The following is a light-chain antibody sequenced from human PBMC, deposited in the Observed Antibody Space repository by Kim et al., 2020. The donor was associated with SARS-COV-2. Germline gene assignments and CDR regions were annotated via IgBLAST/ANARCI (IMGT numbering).Light chain of an antibody. J-gene: IGKJ5*01. Sequence: EVVMTQSPATLSVSPGERAALSCRASQSVSSKLAWYQQKPGQAARILIYDASTRGSGIPARFIGSGSGTEFTLTTIRLQSEDFALDYCQQYSDWPPITFGQGTRLEIK. CDR2: DAS. V-gene: IGKV3-15*01. CDR3: QQYSDWPPIT. CDR1: QSVSSK.